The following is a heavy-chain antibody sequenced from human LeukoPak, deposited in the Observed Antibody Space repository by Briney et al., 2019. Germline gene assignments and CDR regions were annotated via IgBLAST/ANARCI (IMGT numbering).Heavy chain of an antibody. Sequence: PSETLSLTCTVSGGSISSYYWSWIRQPPGKGLEWIGYIYYSGSTRYNPSLESRVTISVDTSKNQISLELSSVTAADTALYYCARHSTSDSGGSLPFDSWGQETLVTVSS. CDR1: GGSISSYY. D-gene: IGHD3-22*01. V-gene: IGHV4-59*08. CDR2: IYYSGST. J-gene: IGHJ4*02. CDR3: ARHSTSDSGGSLPFDS.